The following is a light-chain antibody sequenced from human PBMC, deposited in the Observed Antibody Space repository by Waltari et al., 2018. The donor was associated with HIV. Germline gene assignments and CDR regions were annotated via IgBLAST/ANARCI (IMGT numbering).Light chain of an antibody. J-gene: IGLJ2*01. CDR2: EVN. Sequence: QSALTQSASVSGSPGQSITISCTGTSSDVGRYNFVSWYQHHPGNAPKLMIYEVNKRPSGVSNRFSGSKSGNTASLTISGLQAEDEADYYCCSYAGSSTSVVFGGGTKLTVL. V-gene: IGLV2-23*02. CDR3: CSYAGSSTSVV. CDR1: SSDVGRYNF.